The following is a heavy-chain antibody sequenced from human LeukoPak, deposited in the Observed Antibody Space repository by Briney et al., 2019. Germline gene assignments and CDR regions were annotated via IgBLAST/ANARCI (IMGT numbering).Heavy chain of an antibody. Sequence: LPGGSLRLSCAASGFTFSSYAMSWVRQAPGKGLEGVSAISGSGGSTYYADSVKGRLTISRDNSRNTLYLQINSLRAEDTAVYYCAKGPKYDFWSGTRDYYFDYWGQGTLVTVPS. CDR2: ISGSGGST. D-gene: IGHD3-3*01. CDR3: AKGPKYDFWSGTRDYYFDY. CDR1: GFTFSSYA. J-gene: IGHJ4*02. V-gene: IGHV3-23*01.